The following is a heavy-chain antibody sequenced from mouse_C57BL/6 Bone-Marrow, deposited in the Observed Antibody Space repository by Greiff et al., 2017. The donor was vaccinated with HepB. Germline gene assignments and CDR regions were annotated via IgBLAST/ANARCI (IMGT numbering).Heavy chain of an antibody. CDR2: IDPSDSYT. CDR1: GYTFTSYW. Sequence: QVQLQQPGAELVMPGASVKLSCKASGYTFTSYWMHWVKQRPGQGLEWIGEIDPSDSYTNYNQKFKGKSTLTVDKSSSTAYMQISSLTSEDSAVYYCAKYYGSSYQWYFDFWGSGTTVTVSS. CDR3: AKYYGSSYQWYFDF. J-gene: IGHJ1*01. D-gene: IGHD1-1*01. V-gene: IGHV1-69*01.